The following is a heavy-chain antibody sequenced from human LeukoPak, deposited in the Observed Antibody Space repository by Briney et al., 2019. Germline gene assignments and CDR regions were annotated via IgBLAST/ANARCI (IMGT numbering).Heavy chain of an antibody. CDR3: ARGRSGSYYVDYYYYMDV. J-gene: IGHJ6*03. Sequence: PSETLPLTCAVYGGSFSGYYWSWIRQPPGKGLEWIGEINHSGSTNYNPSLKSRVTISVDTSKNQFSLKLSSVTAADTAVYYCARGRSGSYYVDYYYYMDVWGKGTTVTVSS. CDR2: INHSGST. CDR1: GGSFSGYY. D-gene: IGHD1-26*01. V-gene: IGHV4-34*01.